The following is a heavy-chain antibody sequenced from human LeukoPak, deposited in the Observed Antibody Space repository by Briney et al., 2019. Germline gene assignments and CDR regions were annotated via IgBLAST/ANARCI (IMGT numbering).Heavy chain of an antibody. CDR1: GGTFGSYG. CDR2: IIPMVDST. CDR3: ARAISPVAYYGMDV. D-gene: IGHD3-3*01. J-gene: IGHJ6*02. Sequence: SVKVSCKASGGTFGSYGFIWVRQAPGQGLEWVGRIIPMVDSTDHAQKFEGRVTMTRDTSTSTVYMQLSSLRSEDTAVYYCARAISPVAYYGMDVWGQGTTVTVSS. V-gene: IGHV1-69*04.